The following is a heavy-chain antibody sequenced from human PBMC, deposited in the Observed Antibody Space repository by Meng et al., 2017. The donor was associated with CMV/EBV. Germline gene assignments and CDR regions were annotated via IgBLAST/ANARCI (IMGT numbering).Heavy chain of an antibody. D-gene: IGHD2-8*01. CDR1: GFTFSSSA. J-gene: IGHJ4*02. CDR3: AKDLYYSFDY. Sequence: VWWGGGVAQAGGFLRLSCAASGFTFSSSARHWVRQPPGKGLEWVSFIAHDGSAKTYTDSVKGRFTISRDDSENTVYLEMNSLRVEDTAVYYCAKDLYYSFDYWGQGTLVTVSS. CDR2: IAHDGSAK. V-gene: IGHV3-30*02.